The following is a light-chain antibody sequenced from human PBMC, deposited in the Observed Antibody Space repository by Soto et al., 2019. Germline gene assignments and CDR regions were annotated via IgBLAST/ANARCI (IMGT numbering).Light chain of an antibody. J-gene: IGKJ1*01. CDR3: QQYNSYSPWT. CDR1: QSISKW. Sequence: DIQMPQSPSTLSASVGDRVTITCRASQSISKWLAWHQQKPGKAPKLLIYDASSLEIGVPSRFSGSGSGTEFTLTISSLQPDDFATYYCQQYNSYSPWTFGQGTKVDIK. V-gene: IGKV1-5*01. CDR2: DAS.